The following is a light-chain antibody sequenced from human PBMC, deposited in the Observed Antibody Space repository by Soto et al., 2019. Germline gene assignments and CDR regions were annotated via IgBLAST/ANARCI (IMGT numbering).Light chain of an antibody. J-gene: IGKJ5*01. CDR3: QHYNNWPCT. Sequence: EIVMTQSPATLSVSPGERATISCRASKSVSSNFAWYPQNPSQTTRLLIYGASTSATVIPARFSGRGSGTAFTRNIGSLQSEDFAADDCQHYNNWPCTIGKGPRLE. V-gene: IGKV3D-15*01. CDR1: KSVSSN. CDR2: GAS.